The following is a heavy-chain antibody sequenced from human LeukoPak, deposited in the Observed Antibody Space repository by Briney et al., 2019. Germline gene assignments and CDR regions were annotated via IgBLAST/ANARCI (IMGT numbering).Heavy chain of an antibody. CDR2: IIPIFGTA. J-gene: IGHJ4*02. D-gene: IGHD3-10*01. CDR3: ARLGFGESHQDY. Sequence: SVKVSCKASGGTFSSYAISWVRQAPGQGLEWMGGIIPIFGTANYAQKFQGRVTITADEPTSTAYMELSSLRSEDTAVYYCARLGFGESHQDYWGQGTLVTVSS. V-gene: IGHV1-69*13. CDR1: GGTFSSYA.